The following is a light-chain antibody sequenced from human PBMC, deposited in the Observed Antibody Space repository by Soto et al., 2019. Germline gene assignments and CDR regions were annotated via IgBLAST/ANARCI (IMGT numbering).Light chain of an antibody. V-gene: IGKV1-27*01. Sequence: DIQMTQSPSSLTASIGDRVTISCRASQGFSNSLAWYQQKPGKVPTLLIYGASILQSGVPSRFSGSGSGTEFTLIISCLQPEDVATYFCQKYDSAPLTFGGGTKVEIK. CDR1: QGFSNS. CDR3: QKYDSAPLT. CDR2: GAS. J-gene: IGKJ4*01.